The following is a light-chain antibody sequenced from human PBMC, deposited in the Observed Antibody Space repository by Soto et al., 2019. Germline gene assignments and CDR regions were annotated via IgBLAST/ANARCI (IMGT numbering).Light chain of an antibody. CDR1: SSNIGPNT. CDR3: AAWDDSLNGYV. J-gene: IGLJ1*01. CDR2: SHS. Sequence: QSVLTQPPSASGTPGQRVAFSCSGSSSNIGPNTVNWYQQLPGAAPKLLIYSHSQRPSGVPDRFSGSKSGTSASLAISGLQSDDEADYYCAAWDDSLNGYVFGTGTQLTVL. V-gene: IGLV1-44*01.